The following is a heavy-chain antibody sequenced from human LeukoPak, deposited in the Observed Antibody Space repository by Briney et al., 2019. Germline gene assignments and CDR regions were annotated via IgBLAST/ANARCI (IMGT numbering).Heavy chain of an antibody. V-gene: IGHV3-21*01. CDR1: GFTFSSYS. D-gene: IGHD3-22*01. CDR2: ISSSSSYI. CDR3: ARMGPYYDSSGYLFDY. Sequence: GGSLRLSCAASGFTFSSYSMNWVRQAPGKGLEWVPSISSSSSYIYYADSVKGRFTISRDNAKNSLYLQMNSLRAEDTAVYYCARMGPYYDSSGYLFDYWGQGTLVTVSS. J-gene: IGHJ4*02.